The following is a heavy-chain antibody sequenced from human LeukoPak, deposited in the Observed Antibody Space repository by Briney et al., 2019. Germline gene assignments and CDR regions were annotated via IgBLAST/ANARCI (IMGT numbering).Heavy chain of an antibody. D-gene: IGHD4-17*01. CDR1: GFPVSSNY. Sequence: GGCLRLSCAVSGFPVSSNYMAWVRQAPGKGLEWVSLIYSDDNTNYADSVKGRFTISRHNSKNTLYLQMNSLRAEDTALYYCARGFAATVTLLNWGQGTLVTVFS. V-gene: IGHV3-53*04. CDR3: ARGFAATVTLLN. CDR2: IYSDDNT. J-gene: IGHJ4*02.